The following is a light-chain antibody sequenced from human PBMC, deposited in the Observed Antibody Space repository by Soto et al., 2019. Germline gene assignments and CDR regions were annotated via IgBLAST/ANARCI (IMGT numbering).Light chain of an antibody. CDR1: SSDVGGYNY. Sequence: QSVLTQPASVSGSPGQSITISCTGTSSDVGGYNYVSWYQQHPGKAPKLMIYDVSNRPSGVSNRFSGSKSGNTASLTISGLQAEDEADYYCASYTTTFPDVFGSGTKLTVL. CDR3: ASYTTTFPDV. V-gene: IGLV2-14*01. J-gene: IGLJ1*01. CDR2: DVS.